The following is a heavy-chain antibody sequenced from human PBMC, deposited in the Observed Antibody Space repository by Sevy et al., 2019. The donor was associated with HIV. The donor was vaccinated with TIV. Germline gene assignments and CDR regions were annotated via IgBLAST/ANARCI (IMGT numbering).Heavy chain of an antibody. V-gene: IGHV3-30*02. CDR3: VKVGGGAAMVTYFDY. CDR2: IGYDGSNK. D-gene: IGHD5-18*01. CDR1: GFTFSSYG. Sequence: GGSLRLSCAASGFTFSSYGVHWVRQAPGKGLEWVAFIGYDGSNKYYADSVKGRFTIPRDNSKNMLYLQMNSLRAEDTAVYYCVKVGGGAAMVTYFDYWGQGTLVTVSS. J-gene: IGHJ4*02.